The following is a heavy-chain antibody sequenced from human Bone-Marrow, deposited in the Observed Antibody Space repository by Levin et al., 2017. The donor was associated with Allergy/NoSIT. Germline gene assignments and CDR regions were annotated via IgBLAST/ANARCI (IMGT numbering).Heavy chain of an antibody. D-gene: IGHD2-15*01. V-gene: IGHV4-61*01. CDR3: ARDSITMSALDY. CDR2: IYYTEST. Sequence: SETLSLTCSVSGGSVSSDKYYWSWIRQPPGKGLEWIGYIYYTESTSYSPSLKSRVTISLDTSKNQFSLKLSSVTAADTAVYYCARDSITMSALDYWGQGTLVTVSS. CDR1: GGSVSSDKYY. J-gene: IGHJ4*02.